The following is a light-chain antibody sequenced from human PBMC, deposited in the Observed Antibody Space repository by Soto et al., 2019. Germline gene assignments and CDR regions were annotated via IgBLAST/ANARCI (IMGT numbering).Light chain of an antibody. J-gene: IGKJ5*01. CDR2: KAS. V-gene: IGKV1-5*03. Sequence: DIQMTQSPSTLSASVGDRVTITCRASQSISSWLAWYQQKPGKAPKLLIYKASSLESGVPARFSGSGSGPDFTLTISSLEPEDSAVYYCQQRHMWPITFGQGTRLQIK. CDR1: QSISSW. CDR3: QQRHMWPIT.